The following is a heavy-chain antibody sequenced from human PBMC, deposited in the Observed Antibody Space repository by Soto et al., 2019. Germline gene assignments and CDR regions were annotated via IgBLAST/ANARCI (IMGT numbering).Heavy chain of an antibody. V-gene: IGHV3-53*01. CDR1: GFTVSSNY. J-gene: IGHJ6*02. D-gene: IGHD3-10*01. Sequence: GGSLRLSCAASGFTVSSNYMSWVRQAPGKGLEWVSVIYSGGSTYYADSVKGRFTISRDNSKNTLYLQMNSLRAEDTAVYYCASALGPTYYYGSGSYFYGMDVWGQGTTVTVSS. CDR3: ASALGPTYYYGSGSYFYGMDV. CDR2: IYSGGST.